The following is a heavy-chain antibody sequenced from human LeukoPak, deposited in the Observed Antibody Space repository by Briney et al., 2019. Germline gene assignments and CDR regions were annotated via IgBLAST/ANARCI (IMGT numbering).Heavy chain of an antibody. Sequence: GGSLRLSCAASGFTFSSYSMNWVRQAPGKGLEWVSSISSSSSYIYYADSVKGRFTISRDNAKNSLYLQMNSLRVEDTAVYYCVREEGENYRPDNWFDPWGQGILVTVSS. CDR2: ISSSSSYI. J-gene: IGHJ5*02. D-gene: IGHD1-7*01. CDR3: VREEGENYRPDNWFDP. V-gene: IGHV3-21*01. CDR1: GFTFSSYS.